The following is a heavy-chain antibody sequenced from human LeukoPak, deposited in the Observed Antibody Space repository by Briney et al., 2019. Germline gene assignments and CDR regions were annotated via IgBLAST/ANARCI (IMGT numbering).Heavy chain of an antibody. CDR1: GSTFSSYA. CDR2: ISGSGGST. D-gene: IGHD3-22*01. J-gene: IGHJ4*02. Sequence: PGGPLRPSFAASGSTFSSYAMSWVGQAPGKGLGWAPAISGSGGSTYYADSVKGRFTISRDNSKNTLYLQMNSLRAEDTAVYYCAKDAHYYDSSGYYYWGQGTLVTVSS. V-gene: IGHV3-23*01. CDR3: AKDAHYYDSSGYYY.